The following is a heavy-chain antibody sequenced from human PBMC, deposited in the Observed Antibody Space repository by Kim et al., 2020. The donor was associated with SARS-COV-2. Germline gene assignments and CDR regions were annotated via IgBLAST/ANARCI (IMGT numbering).Heavy chain of an antibody. CDR3: ARDKVAAAGYNWFDP. D-gene: IGHD6-13*01. V-gene: IGHV4-39*07. J-gene: IGHJ5*02. Sequence: PPLTSRVTISVDTSKTQFSLKLSSVTAADTAVYYCARDKVAAAGYNWFDPWGQGTLVTVSS.